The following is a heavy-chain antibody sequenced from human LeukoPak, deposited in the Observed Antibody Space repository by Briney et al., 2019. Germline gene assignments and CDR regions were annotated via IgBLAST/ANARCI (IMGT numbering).Heavy chain of an antibody. CDR1: GFTFSSYS. D-gene: IGHD5-24*01. CDR3: ARGGMATSLRHWFDL. V-gene: IGHV3-21*01. Sequence: GGSLRLSCAASGFTFSSYSMNWVRQAPGKGLEWVSSISSSSNYIYYADSVKGRFTISRDNAKNSLYLQMNSLRAEDTAVYYCARGGMATSLRHWFDLWGQGTLVTVSS. CDR2: ISSSSNYI. J-gene: IGHJ5*02.